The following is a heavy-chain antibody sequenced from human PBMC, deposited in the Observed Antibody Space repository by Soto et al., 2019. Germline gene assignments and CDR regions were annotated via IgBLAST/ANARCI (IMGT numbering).Heavy chain of an antibody. V-gene: IGHV3-21*01. CDR1: GFASSSYS. J-gene: IGHJ5*02. D-gene: IGHD2-2*01. CDR2: ISSSSSYI. CDR3: ARDYIVVVPDNWFDP. Sequence: GGSLRLSCAASGFASSSYSMNWVRQAPGKGLEWVSSISSSSSYIYYADSVKGRFTISRDNAKNSLYLQMNSLRAEDTAVYYCARDYIVVVPDNWFDPWGQGTLVTVSS.